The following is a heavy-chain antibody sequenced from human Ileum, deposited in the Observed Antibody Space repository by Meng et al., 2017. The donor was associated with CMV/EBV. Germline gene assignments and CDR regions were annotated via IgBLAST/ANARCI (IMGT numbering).Heavy chain of an antibody. Sequence: ELEGRGPGPGRPSETLPLTCIVSGDSISGDHWTWIRKPAGKGLEWIGRLRTSGTTDHNPSLKSRVTLSIDTSKNQFSLKLNSVTAADTAVYYCGRAGARGVPVDMWGQGTLVTVSS. J-gene: IGHJ4*02. CDR3: GRAGARGVPVDM. CDR1: GDSISGDH. CDR2: LRTSGTT. D-gene: IGHD3-10*01. V-gene: IGHV4-4*07.